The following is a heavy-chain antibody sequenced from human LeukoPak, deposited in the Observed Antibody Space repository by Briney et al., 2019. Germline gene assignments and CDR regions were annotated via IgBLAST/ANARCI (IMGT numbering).Heavy chain of an antibody. CDR2: IYYSGNT. V-gene: IGHV4-59*01. CDR1: GGSTSSYY. J-gene: IGHJ4*02. CDR3: ARGQWELLPHFDY. D-gene: IGHD1-26*01. Sequence: SETLSVTCTAAGGSTSSYYWSWIRQPPGKRLEWIGYIYYSGNTNYTHYLKSRVTISVDTSKNQFSLKLSSVTAADTAVYYCARGQWELLPHFDYWGQGTLVTVSS.